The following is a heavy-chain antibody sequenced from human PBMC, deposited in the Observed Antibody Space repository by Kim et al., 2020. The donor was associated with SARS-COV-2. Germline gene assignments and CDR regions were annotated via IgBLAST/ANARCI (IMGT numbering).Heavy chain of an antibody. D-gene: IGHD1-26*01. CDR1: GFTFSSYA. CDR2: ISYDGSNK. CDR3: ARTGIVGATSYYGMDV. J-gene: IGHJ6*01. Sequence: GGSLRLSCAASGFTFSSYAMHWVRQAPGKGLEWVAVISYDGSNKYYADSVKGRFTISRDNSKNTLYLQMNSLRAEDTAVYYCARTGIVGATSYYGMDVWG. V-gene: IGHV3-30*01.